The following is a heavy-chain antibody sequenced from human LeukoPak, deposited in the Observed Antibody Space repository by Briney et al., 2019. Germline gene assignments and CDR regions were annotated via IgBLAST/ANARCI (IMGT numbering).Heavy chain of an antibody. CDR3: AEDQVVPGYYDSSGYYYVEYYFDY. D-gene: IGHD3-22*01. CDR1: GFTFSSYA. CDR2: ISGSGGST. J-gene: IGHJ4*02. Sequence: PGGSLRLSCAASGFTFSSYAMSWVRQAPGKGLEWVSAISGSGGSTYYADSVKGRFTISRDNSKNTLYLQMNSLRAEDTAVYYCAEDQVVPGYYDSSGYYYVEYYFDYWGQGTLVTVSS. V-gene: IGHV3-23*01.